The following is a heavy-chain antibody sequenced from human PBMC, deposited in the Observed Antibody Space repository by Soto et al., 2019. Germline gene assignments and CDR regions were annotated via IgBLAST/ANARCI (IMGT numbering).Heavy chain of an antibody. D-gene: IGHD1-26*01. V-gene: IGHV3-23*01. Sequence: PGGSLRLSCAASGFTFSSYAMSWVRQAPGKGLEWVSAISGSGGSTYYADSVKGRFTISRDNSKNTLYLQMNSLRAEDTAVYYCAKLIMVGSRADSFDYGGQGTLVTVSS. CDR1: GFTFSSYA. CDR2: ISGSGGST. CDR3: AKLIMVGSRADSFDY. J-gene: IGHJ4*02.